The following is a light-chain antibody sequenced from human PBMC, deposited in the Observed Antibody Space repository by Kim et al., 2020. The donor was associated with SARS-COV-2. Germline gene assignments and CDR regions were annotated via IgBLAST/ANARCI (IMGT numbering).Light chain of an antibody. CDR3: QQRDSWPLT. CDR1: RSISSY. V-gene: IGKV3-11*01. CDR2: DAS. Sequence: SLSPVERPTLSCRASRSISSYLAWYQQKPGQAPRLLIYDASSRATGIPARFSGSGSGSDFTLTISSLEPDDFVVYYCQQRDSWPLTFGGGTKVEI. J-gene: IGKJ4*01.